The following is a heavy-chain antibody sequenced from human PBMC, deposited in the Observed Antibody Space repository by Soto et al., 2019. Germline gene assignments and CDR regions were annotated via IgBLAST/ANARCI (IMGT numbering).Heavy chain of an antibody. V-gene: IGHV4-38-2*02. D-gene: IGHD3-22*01. Sequence: NPSETLSLTGAVSGFSISSGYFWGWIRQPPGKGPEWLGSIYHSGTTYYNPSVKGRVTISVDTSKNQFSLKMSSVTAADTAVYYCARDSRGYYWFDPWGQGTLVTVSS. CDR2: IYHSGTT. CDR3: ARDSRGYYWFDP. J-gene: IGHJ5*02. CDR1: GFSISSGYF.